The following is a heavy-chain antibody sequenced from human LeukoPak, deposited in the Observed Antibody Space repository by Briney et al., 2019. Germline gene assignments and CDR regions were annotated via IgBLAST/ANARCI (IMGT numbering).Heavy chain of an antibody. CDR3: VKEGIAAGS. V-gene: IGHV1-2*02. D-gene: IGHD6-13*01. CDR2: INPNSGST. CDR1: GYTFTGYS. J-gene: IGHJ4*02. Sequence: ASVKVSCKASGYTFTGYSMHWVRQAPGQGLEWMGWINPNSGSTNYAPKFQGRVTTTRDTSISTAYMELSSLRSDDTAVYYCVKEGIAAGSWGQGTLVSVCS.